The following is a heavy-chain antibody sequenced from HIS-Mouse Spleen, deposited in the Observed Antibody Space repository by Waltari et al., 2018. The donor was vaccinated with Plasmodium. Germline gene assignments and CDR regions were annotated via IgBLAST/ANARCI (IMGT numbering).Heavy chain of an antibody. Sequence: EVQLVESGGGLVQPGWSLRLACAAAGFTFSGYWLSWVRQAPGKGLEWVANIKQDGSEKYYVDSVKGRFTISRDNAKNSLYLQMNSLRAEDTAVYYCASSWYWYFDLWGRGTLVTVSS. CDR2: IKQDGSEK. J-gene: IGHJ2*01. V-gene: IGHV3-7*01. CDR3: ASSWYWYFDL. CDR1: GFTFSGYW. D-gene: IGHD6-13*01.